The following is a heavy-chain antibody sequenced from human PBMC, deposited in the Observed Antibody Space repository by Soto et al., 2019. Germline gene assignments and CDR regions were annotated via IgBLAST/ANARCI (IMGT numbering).Heavy chain of an antibody. CDR1: GGSFSGYY. CDR3: ARVRQLFWSGYPYYYYGMDV. CDR2: INHSGST. Sequence: QVQLQQWGAGLLKPSETLSLTCAVYGGSFSGYYWSWIRQPPGKGLEWIGEINHSGSTNYNPSLKSRVTISVDTAKNQFSRKLSSVTAADTAVYYCARVRQLFWSGYPYYYYGMDVWGQGTTVTVSS. J-gene: IGHJ6*02. V-gene: IGHV4-34*01. D-gene: IGHD3-3*01.